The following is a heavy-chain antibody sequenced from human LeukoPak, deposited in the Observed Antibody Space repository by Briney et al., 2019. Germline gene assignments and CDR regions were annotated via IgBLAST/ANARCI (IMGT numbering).Heavy chain of an antibody. CDR2: IGSKADGGTT. D-gene: IGHD5-18*01. J-gene: IGHJ4*02. Sequence: PGESLRLSCKVSGFTVTNAWMNWVRQAPGKGLEWVGRIGSKADGGTTDYAAPVTGRFTISRDDSKNTLYLQMNSLRAEDTAVYYCAKGVFPGNSYGRKTLDDWGQGTLVTVSS. CDR3: AKGVFPGNSYGRKTLDD. V-gene: IGHV3-15*07. CDR1: GFTVTNAW.